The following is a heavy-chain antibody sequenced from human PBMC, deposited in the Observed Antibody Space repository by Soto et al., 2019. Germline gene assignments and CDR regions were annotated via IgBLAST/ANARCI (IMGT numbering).Heavy chain of an antibody. CDR1: GGSVSSYT. CDR2: IIPILGRA. D-gene: IGHD4-4*01. V-gene: IGHV1-69*08. Sequence: QVQLVQSGAEVKKPGTSVKVSCEASGGSVSSYTLSWVRQAPGQGLEWMGRIIPILGRANYAQKFQDRATITSDKSTSTAYMELSSLRSEDTAVYFCAGDAGYSNYAFDFWGQGPLITVSS. CDR3: AGDAGYSNYAFDF. J-gene: IGHJ4*02.